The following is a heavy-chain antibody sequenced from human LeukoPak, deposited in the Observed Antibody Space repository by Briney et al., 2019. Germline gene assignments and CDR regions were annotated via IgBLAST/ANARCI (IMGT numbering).Heavy chain of an antibody. J-gene: IGHJ4*02. CDR3: ARDIGTAWVGEDYFDY. Sequence: ASVKVSCKASGYTFTGYYMHWVRQAPGQGLEWMGWINPNSGGTNYAQKFQGRVTMTRDTSISTAYMELSRLRSDDTAVYYCARDIGTAWVGEDYFDYWGQGTLVTVSS. V-gene: IGHV1-2*02. CDR1: GYTFTGYY. CDR2: INPNSGGT. D-gene: IGHD3-16*01.